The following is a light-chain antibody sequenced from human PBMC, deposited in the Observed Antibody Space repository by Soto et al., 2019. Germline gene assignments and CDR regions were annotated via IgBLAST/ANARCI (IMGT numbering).Light chain of an antibody. CDR1: QSVSDDF. CDR3: QQYGSTPYT. Sequence: DIVMTQSPGTLSLSPGERATLSCRASQSVSDDFLAWYQQKPGQAPRLVISGASTRDTGIPDRFRVSGSGTDFTLTIIRLEPEDFAVYYCQQYGSTPYTFGQGTILEIK. J-gene: IGKJ2*01. CDR2: GAS. V-gene: IGKV3-20*01.